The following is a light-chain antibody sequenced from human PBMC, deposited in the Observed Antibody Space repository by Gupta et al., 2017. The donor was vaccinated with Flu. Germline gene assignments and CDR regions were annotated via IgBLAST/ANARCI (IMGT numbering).Light chain of an antibody. J-gene: IGLJ3*02. CDR2: GNS. V-gene: IGLV1-40*01. CDR1: SSNIGAGYD. CDR3: QSYDSSLRGGV. Sequence: QSVLTQPPSVSGAPGQRVTISCTGSSSNIGAGYDVHWYQQLPGTAPKLLIYGNSNRPSGVPDRFSGSKSGTSASLAITGLQAEDEAEYDGQSYDSSLRGGVFGGGTKLTVL.